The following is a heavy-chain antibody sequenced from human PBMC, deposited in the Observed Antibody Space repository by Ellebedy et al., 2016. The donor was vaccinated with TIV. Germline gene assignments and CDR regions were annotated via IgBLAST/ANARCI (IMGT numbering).Heavy chain of an antibody. Sequence: GGSLRLSCAASGFTITSYTMHWVRQAPGKGLEWVSSISTSSTYMYYADSVKGRFAISRDNAKSPLYLQVNSLRVEDTAVYYCASRAIAVTPTDLPRDYYYGMDVWGQGTTVTVSS. CDR3: ASRAIAVTPTDLPRDYYYGMDV. V-gene: IGHV3-21*01. CDR2: ISTSSTYM. D-gene: IGHD6-19*01. CDR1: GFTITSYT. J-gene: IGHJ6*02.